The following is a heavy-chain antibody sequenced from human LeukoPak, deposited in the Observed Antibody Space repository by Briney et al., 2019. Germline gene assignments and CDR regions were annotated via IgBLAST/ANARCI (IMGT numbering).Heavy chain of an antibody. CDR1: GFAFSAYA. D-gene: IGHD2-15*01. Sequence: GGSLRLSCAASGFAFSAYAMNWVRQAPGKGLEWVAAITGSGDSTYYADSVKGRFTISRDNSKNTLTLQMNSLSAEDTAMYYCAKDRIASPPQYEFDPWGQGILVTVSS. CDR2: ITGSGDST. J-gene: IGHJ5*02. CDR3: AKDRIASPPQYEFDP. V-gene: IGHV3-23*01.